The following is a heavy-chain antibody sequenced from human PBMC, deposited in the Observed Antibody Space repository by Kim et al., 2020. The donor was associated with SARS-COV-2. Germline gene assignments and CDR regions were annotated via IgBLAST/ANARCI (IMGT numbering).Heavy chain of an antibody. Sequence: GGSLRLSCAASGFTFSSYSMIWVRQAPGKGLEWVSSISSSSSYIYYADSVKGRFTISRDNAKNSLYLQMNSLRAEDTAVYYCARGSRSIAVAGTDYFDYWGQGTLVTVSS. D-gene: IGHD6-19*01. CDR2: ISSSSSYI. CDR3: ARGSRSIAVAGTDYFDY. J-gene: IGHJ4*02. V-gene: IGHV3-21*01. CDR1: GFTFSSYS.